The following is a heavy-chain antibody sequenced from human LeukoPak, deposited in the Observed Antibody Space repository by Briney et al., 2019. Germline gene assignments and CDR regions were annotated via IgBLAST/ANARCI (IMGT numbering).Heavy chain of an antibody. D-gene: IGHD2-21*02. J-gene: IGHJ3*02. CDR1: GFTFSSYA. CDR2: ISGSGGST. Sequence: QPERSLRLSCAASGFTFSSYAMSWVRQAPGKGLEWVSAISGSGGSTYYADSVKGRFTISRDNSKNTLYLQMNSLRAEDTAVYYCATIVVVTATKAFDIWGQGTMVTVSS. CDR3: ATIVVVTATKAFDI. V-gene: IGHV3-23*01.